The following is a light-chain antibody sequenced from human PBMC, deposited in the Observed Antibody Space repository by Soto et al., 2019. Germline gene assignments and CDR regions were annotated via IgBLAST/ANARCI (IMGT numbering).Light chain of an antibody. CDR3: QQYFQLWT. CDR1: QSVNTN. J-gene: IGKJ1*01. V-gene: IGKV3-15*01. CDR2: GAS. Sequence: EIVITQTPATLSVSPGERAAFSCRASQSVNTNLAWYQLKPGQAPRLLVYGASIRATGIPARFSGSGSGTEYSLTICSLQSEDFGVYSWQQYFQLWTFSEGTNVDI.